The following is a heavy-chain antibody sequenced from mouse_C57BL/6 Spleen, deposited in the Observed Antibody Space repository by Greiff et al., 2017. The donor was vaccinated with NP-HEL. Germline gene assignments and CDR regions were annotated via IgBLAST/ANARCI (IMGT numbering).Heavy chain of an antibody. V-gene: IGHV5-17*01. CDR1: GFTFSDYG. CDR3: ARHDYVYYYAMDY. D-gene: IGHD2-4*01. J-gene: IGHJ4*01. Sequence: EVHLVESGGGLVKPGGSLKLSCAASGFTFSDYGMHWVRQAPEKGLEWVAYISSGSSTIYYADTVKGRFTISRDNAKNTLFLQMTSLRSEDTAMYYCARHDYVYYYAMDYWGQGTSVTVSS. CDR2: ISSGSSTI.